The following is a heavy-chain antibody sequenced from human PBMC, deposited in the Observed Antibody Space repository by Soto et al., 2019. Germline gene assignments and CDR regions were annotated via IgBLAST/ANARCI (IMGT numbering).Heavy chain of an antibody. CDR1: GVSVRSYT. Sequence: SETLSLTCIVSGVSVRSYTWSWVRQPANKGLEWIGRVFSSVSATYNPSLKSRVSITMDTPENRISLKLDSVTAADAGVYYCARDGMTTGDTWGPGTAVTVSS. J-gene: IGHJ4*02. CDR3: ARDGMTTGDT. D-gene: IGHD2-21*02. V-gene: IGHV4-4*07. CDR2: VFSSVSA.